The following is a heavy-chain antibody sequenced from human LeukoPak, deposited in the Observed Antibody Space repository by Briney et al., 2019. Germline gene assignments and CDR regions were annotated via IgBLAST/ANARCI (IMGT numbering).Heavy chain of an antibody. CDR3: AREGGYCNSGYCYVSLDY. Sequence: SETLSLTCTISGGSLSPYYWNWIRQPAGKGLEWIGRIYSSGTTNYNPSLRSRVSMSVDTSKNQFSLKLSSVIAADTAVYYCAREGGYCNSGYCYVSLDYWGQGALLTVSS. CDR2: IYSSGTT. D-gene: IGHD2-2*03. CDR1: GGSLSPYY. J-gene: IGHJ4*02. V-gene: IGHV4-4*07.